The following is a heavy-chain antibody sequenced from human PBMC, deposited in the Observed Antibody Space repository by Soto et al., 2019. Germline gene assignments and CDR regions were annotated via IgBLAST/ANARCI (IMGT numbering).Heavy chain of an antibody. V-gene: IGHV5-51*01. J-gene: IGHJ6*02. CDR2: IYPGDSDT. D-gene: IGHD6-6*01. Sequence: GESLKISCQGSGYSFTSYWIGWVRQMPGKGLEWMGIIYPGDSDTRYSPSFQGQVTISADKSISTAYLQWSSLKASDTAMYYCARHYSSSYYYYGMDVWGQGTTVTVSS. CDR3: ARHYSSSYYYYGMDV. CDR1: GYSFTSYW.